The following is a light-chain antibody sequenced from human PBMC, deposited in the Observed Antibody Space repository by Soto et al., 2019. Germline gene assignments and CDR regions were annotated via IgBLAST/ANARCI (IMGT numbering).Light chain of an antibody. V-gene: IGLV2-14*03. CDR1: SSDVGGYNY. CDR3: SSYTSSSTVL. CDR2: DVS. Sequence: QSALTQPASVSGSPGQSITISCTGTSSDVGGYNYVSWYQQDPGKAPKLMIYDVSNRPSGVSNRFSGSKSGNTSSLTISGLQAEDEDDYYCSSYTSSSTVLFGGGTKLTVL. J-gene: IGLJ2*01.